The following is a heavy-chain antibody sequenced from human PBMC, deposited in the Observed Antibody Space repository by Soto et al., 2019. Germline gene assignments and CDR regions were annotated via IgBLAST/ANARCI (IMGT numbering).Heavy chain of an antibody. CDR3: ARDLGGDWYFDL. V-gene: IGHV1-69*04. J-gene: IGHJ2*01. Sequence: QVQLVQSGAEVKRPGSSVKVACKASGGTFTSYTFSWVRQAPGQGLEWMGRIIPMLDVTSYAQKFQGRLTITADKSTSTVYMELSSLKSEDTALFFCARDLGGDWYFDLWGRGTLVTVSS. D-gene: IGHD2-15*01. CDR1: GGTFTSYT. CDR2: IIPMLDVT.